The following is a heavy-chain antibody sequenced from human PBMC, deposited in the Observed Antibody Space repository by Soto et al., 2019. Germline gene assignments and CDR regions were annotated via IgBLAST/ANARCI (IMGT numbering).Heavy chain of an antibody. CDR1: GFTFSNYG. D-gene: IGHD1-26*01. CDR2: ISYDGSNR. J-gene: IGHJ4*02. V-gene: IGHV3-30*18. Sequence: GGSLRLSCVGSGFTFSNYGMHWVRQAPGKGLEWVAVISYDGSNRYYADSVKGRFTISRDNSKNTLYLQMNSLRAEDTAVYYCAKDLRGNYPYYFDYWGQGTLVTVSS. CDR3: AKDLRGNYPYYFDY.